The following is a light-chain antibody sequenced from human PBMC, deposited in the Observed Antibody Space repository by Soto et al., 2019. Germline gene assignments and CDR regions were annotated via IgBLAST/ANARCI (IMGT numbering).Light chain of an antibody. V-gene: IGLV2-14*01. CDR1: SSDVGGYNY. CDR3: SSYTSSSTLPYV. J-gene: IGLJ1*01. CDR2: DVS. Sequence: QSALTQPASVSGSPGQSITISCTGTSSDVGGYNYVSWYQQHPGKAPKLMIYDVSNRPSGVSNRFSGSKSGNTASLTISGLQAEDEDDDYCSSYTSSSTLPYVFGTGTKVTVL.